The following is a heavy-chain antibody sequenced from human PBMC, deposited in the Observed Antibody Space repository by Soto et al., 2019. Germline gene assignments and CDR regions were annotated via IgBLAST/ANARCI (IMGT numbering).Heavy chain of an antibody. CDR2: IYSGGST. V-gene: IGHV3-66*01. CDR3: ARDWLRGRFVGY. Sequence: EVQLVESGGGLVQPGGSLRLSCAASGFTVSSNYMSWVRQAPGKGLEWVSVIYSGGSTYFADSVKGRFTISRDNSKNTLYLQMNSLRAEDTAVYYCARDWLRGRFVGYWGQGTLVTVSS. J-gene: IGHJ4*02. D-gene: IGHD5-12*01. CDR1: GFTVSSNY.